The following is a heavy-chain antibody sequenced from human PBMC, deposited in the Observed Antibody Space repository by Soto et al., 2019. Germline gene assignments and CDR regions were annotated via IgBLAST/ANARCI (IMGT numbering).Heavy chain of an antibody. CDR3: AKDQTDVTLFDY. D-gene: IGHD2-21*02. V-gene: IGHV3-23*01. CDR1: GFPFSSYV. Sequence: EVQLLESGGGLVQRGGSLRLSCAASGFPFSSYVMSWVRQAPGKGLEWVSGISGRGVDTLYADSVKGRFTISRDNSRNTLYLQVNSLRAEDTAVYYCAKDQTDVTLFDYWGQGTLVTVSS. J-gene: IGHJ4*02. CDR2: ISGRGVDT.